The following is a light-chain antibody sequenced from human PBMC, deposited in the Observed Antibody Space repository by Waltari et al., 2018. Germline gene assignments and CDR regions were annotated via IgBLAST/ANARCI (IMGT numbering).Light chain of an antibody. V-gene: IGKV3-20*01. J-gene: IGKJ1*01. CDR3: LHYVRLPVT. CDR1: QSVSRT. CDR2: GAS. Sequence: FTLSTGSLSFSPSEGPTRSSSASQSVSRTLAWYQQKPGQAPRLLIYGASTRAAGIPDRFSGSGSGTDFSLTISSLEPEDFAVYYCLHYVRLPVTFGQGTKVEIK.